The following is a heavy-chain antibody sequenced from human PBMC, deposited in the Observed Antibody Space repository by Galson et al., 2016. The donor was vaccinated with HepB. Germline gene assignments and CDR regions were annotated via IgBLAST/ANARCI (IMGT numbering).Heavy chain of an antibody. CDR2: ISPYNGHT. V-gene: IGHV1-18*01. CDR1: GYTFSTYV. CDR3: ARDGPDPFYYYAMDV. D-gene: IGHD1-14*01. Sequence: SVKVSCKASGYTFSTYVINWVRQAPGQGLEWMGWISPYNGHTNSAQKFQGRITLTADTPTSTAYMELQSLISDDTAVYFCARDGPDPFYYYAMDVWGQGTTVTVSS. J-gene: IGHJ6*02.